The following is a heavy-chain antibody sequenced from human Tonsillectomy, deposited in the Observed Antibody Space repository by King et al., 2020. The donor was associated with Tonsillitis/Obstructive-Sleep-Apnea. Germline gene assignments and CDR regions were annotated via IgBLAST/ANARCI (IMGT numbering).Heavy chain of an antibody. CDR1: GFTFSSYE. CDR3: ASLGIVVVAADEGDYYYYMDV. J-gene: IGHJ6*03. Sequence: VQLVESGGGLVQPGGSLRLSCTASGFTFSSYEMNWVRQAPGKGLEWVSYISSSGGTMYYADSVKGRFTISRDNARNSLCLQMNSLTAEDTAVYYCASLGIVVVAADEGDYYYYMDVWGKGTTVTVSS. D-gene: IGHD2-2*01. V-gene: IGHV3-48*03. CDR2: ISSSGGTM.